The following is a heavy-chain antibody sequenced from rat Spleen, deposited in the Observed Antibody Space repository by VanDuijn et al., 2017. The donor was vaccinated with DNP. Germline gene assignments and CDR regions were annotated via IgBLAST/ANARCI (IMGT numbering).Heavy chain of an antibody. V-gene: IGHV5-25*01. J-gene: IGHJ2*01. CDR3: ARLDYGFDY. CDR2: ISTSGDTT. D-gene: IGHD1-11*01. CDR1: GFTFSDYY. Sequence: EVQLVESGGGLVQPGRSLRLSCAASGFTFSDYYMAWVRQAPKKGLEWVATISTSGDTTYYPDSVKGRFTISRDNAKSSLYLQMNSLRSEDTATYYCARLDYGFDYWGQGVMVTVSS.